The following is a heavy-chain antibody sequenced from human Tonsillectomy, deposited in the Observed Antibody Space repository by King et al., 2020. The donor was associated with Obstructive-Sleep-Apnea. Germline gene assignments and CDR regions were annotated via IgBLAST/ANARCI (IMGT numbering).Heavy chain of an antibody. V-gene: IGHV4-4*07. J-gene: IGHJ5*02. D-gene: IGHD6-19*01. CDR3: ARDSLYSSGWYGRMSWFDP. CDR2: IYTSGST. Sequence: VQLQESGPGLVKPSETLSLTCTVSGGSISSYYWSWIRQPAGKGLEWIGRIYTSGSTNYNPSLKSRVTMSVDTSKNQFSLKLSSVTAADTAVYYCARDSLYSSGWYGRMSWFDPWGQGTLVTVSS. CDR1: GGSISSYY.